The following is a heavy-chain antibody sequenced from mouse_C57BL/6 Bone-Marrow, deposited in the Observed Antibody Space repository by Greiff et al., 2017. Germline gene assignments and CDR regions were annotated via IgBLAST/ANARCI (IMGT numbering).Heavy chain of an antibody. CDR1: GYTFTSYG. CDR3: ARHAITTVVDY. CDR2: IYPRSGNT. D-gene: IGHD1-1*01. Sequence: VQLQQSGAELARPGASVKLSCKASGYTFTSYGIRWVKQRPGQGLEWIGEIYPRSGNTYYNEKFKGKATLTADKSSSTAYMALRSLTSEDSAVYFCARHAITTVVDYWGQGTTLTVSS. J-gene: IGHJ2*01. V-gene: IGHV1-81*01.